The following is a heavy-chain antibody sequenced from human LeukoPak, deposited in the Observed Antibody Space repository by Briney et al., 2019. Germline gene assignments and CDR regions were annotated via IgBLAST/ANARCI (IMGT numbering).Heavy chain of an antibody. J-gene: IGHJ6*03. CDR2: IYHSGST. CDR1: GDSISSGYY. D-gene: IGHD5-24*01. V-gene: IGHV4-38-2*02. Sequence: PSETLPLTCSVSGDSISSGYYWGWIRQPPGKGLEWIGSIYHSGSTYYNPSLKSRVTISVDTSKNQFSLKLSSVTAADTAVYYCARDGQAERWLPANYYYMDVWGKGTTVTISS. CDR3: ARDGQAERWLPANYYYMDV.